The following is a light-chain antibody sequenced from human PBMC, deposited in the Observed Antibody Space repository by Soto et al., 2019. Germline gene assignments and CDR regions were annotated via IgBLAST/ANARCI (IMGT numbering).Light chain of an antibody. CDR1: QSVSSSY. CDR2: GAS. CDR3: QQYGSSPPIT. Sequence: ESELAQSADTLSLSPGESATRSCRASQSVSSSYLAWYQQKPGQAPRLLIYGASSRATGIPDRFSGSGSGTDFTLTISRLEPEDFAVYYCQQYGSSPPITFGQGTRLEIK. J-gene: IGKJ5*01. V-gene: IGKV3-20*01.